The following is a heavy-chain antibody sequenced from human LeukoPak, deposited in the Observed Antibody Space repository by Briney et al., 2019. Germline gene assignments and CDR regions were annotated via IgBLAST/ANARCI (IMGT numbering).Heavy chain of an antibody. CDR3: ARDIGSSGWYDY. D-gene: IGHD6-19*01. V-gene: IGHV3-21*01. CDR2: ISSSSSYI. Sequence: GGSLRLSCAASGFTFSSYSMNWVRQAPGKGLEWVSSISSSSSYIYYADSVKGRFTTSRDNAKNSLYLQMNSLRAEDTAVYYCARDIGSSGWYDYWGQGTLVTVSS. J-gene: IGHJ4*02. CDR1: GFTFSSYS.